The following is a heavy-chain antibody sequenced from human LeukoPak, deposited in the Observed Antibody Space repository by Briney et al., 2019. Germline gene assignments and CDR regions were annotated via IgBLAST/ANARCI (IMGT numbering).Heavy chain of an antibody. J-gene: IGHJ6*02. V-gene: IGHV1-69*13. CDR2: IIPIFGTA. D-gene: IGHD2-2*02. CDR1: GGTFSSYA. Sequence: SVEVSCKASGGTFSSYAISWVRQAPGQGLEWMGGIIPIFGTANYAQKFQSRVTITADESTSTAYMELSSLRSEDTAVYYCARVCTSCYTEDVWGQGTTVTVSS. CDR3: ARVCTSCYTEDV.